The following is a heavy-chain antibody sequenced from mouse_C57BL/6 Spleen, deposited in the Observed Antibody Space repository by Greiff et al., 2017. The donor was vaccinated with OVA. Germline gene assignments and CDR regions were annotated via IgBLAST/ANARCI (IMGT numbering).Heavy chain of an antibody. CDR2: IRLKSDNYAT. Sequence: EVQGVESGGGLVQPGGSMKLSCVASGFTFSNYWMNWVRQSPEKGLEWVAQIRLKSDNYATHYAESVKGRFTISRDDSKSSVYLQMNNVRAEDTGIYYCTGGDGYWYFDVWGTGTTVTVSS. J-gene: IGHJ1*03. CDR1: GFTFSNYW. V-gene: IGHV6-3*01. CDR3: TGGDGYWYFDV. D-gene: IGHD2-3*01.